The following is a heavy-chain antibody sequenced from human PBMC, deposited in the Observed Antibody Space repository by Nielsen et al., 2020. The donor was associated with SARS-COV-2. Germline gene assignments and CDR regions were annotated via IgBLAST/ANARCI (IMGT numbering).Heavy chain of an antibody. CDR2: ISWNSGSI. J-gene: IGHJ4*02. Sequence: GGSLRLSCAASGFTFDDYAMHWVRQAPGKGLEWVSGISWNSGSIGYADSVKGRFTISRDNAKNSLYLQMNSLRAEDTALYYCAKAPNPLAAAGDYYFDYWGQGTLVTVSS. V-gene: IGHV3-9*01. CDR1: GFTFDDYA. D-gene: IGHD6-13*01. CDR3: AKAPNPLAAAGDYYFDY.